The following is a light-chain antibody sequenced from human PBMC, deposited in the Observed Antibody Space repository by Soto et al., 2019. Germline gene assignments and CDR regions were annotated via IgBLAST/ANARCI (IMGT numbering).Light chain of an antibody. V-gene: IGLV2-14*01. CDR3: SSSTSSSRDVV. Sequence: QSALTQPASVSGSPGQSITISCTGTSSDVGGYNYVSWYQQHPGKAPKLMIYAVSNRPSGVSNRFSGSKSGNTASLTISGLQAADEAAYYCSSSTSSSRDVVFGGGTKLTVL. CDR1: SSDVGGYNY. J-gene: IGLJ2*01. CDR2: AVS.